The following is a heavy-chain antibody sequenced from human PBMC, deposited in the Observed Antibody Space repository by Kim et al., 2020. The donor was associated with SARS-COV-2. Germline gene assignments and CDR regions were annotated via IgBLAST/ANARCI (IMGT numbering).Heavy chain of an antibody. V-gene: IGHV3-11*03. D-gene: IGHD6-6*01. CDR3: AQYSSSGVRY. Sequence: GGSLRLSCAASGFTFSDYYMTWVRQAPGKGLEWISYISGSSTYTNYADSVKGRFTISRDNANNSLYLQMNSLRAEDTAVYYCAQYSSSGVRYWGQGTLVTVS. J-gene: IGHJ4*02. CDR2: ISGSSTYT. CDR1: GFTFSDYY.